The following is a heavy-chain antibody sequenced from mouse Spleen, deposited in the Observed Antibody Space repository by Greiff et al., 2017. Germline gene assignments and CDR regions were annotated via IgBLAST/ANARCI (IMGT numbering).Heavy chain of an antibody. D-gene: IGHD2-3*01. CDR3: AREGADGYLYYFDY. V-gene: IGHV5-16*01. CDR2: INYDGSST. J-gene: IGHJ2*01. Sequence: DVHLVESEGGLVQPGSSMKLSCTASGFTFSDYYMAWVRQVPEKGLEWVANINYDGSSTYYLDSLKSRFIISRDNAKNILYLQMSSLKSEDTATYYCAREGADGYLYYFDYWGQGTTLTVSS. CDR1: GFTFSDYY.